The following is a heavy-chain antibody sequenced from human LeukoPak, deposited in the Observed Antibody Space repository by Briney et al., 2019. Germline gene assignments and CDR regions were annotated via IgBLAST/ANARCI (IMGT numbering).Heavy chain of an antibody. Sequence: GGSLRLSCAASEFTYGMNWVRQAPGKGLEWVGRSRNEANAYTTDYAASVKGRFTISRDDSKNSLYLQMNSLKTEDTAVYYCARVNRVYWYFDLWGRGTLVTVSS. V-gene: IGHV3-72*01. CDR3: ARVNRVYWYFDL. CDR1: EFTYG. CDR2: SRNEANAYTT. J-gene: IGHJ2*01.